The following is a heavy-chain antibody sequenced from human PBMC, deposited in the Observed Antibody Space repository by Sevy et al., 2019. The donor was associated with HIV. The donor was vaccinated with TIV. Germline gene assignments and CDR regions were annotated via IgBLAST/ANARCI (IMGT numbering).Heavy chain of an antibody. Sequence: GGSLRLSCAASGFTFNNYGMNWVRQAPGKGLEWVSSISTTNKYIQYTDSVKGRFTISRDNAKNSLYLQMNSLRAEDTAVYYCASDLAYGGNPGPFDYWGQRTLVTVSS. V-gene: IGHV3-21*01. CDR3: ASDLAYGGNPGPFDY. J-gene: IGHJ4*02. D-gene: IGHD4-17*01. CDR2: ISTTNKYI. CDR1: GFTFNNYG.